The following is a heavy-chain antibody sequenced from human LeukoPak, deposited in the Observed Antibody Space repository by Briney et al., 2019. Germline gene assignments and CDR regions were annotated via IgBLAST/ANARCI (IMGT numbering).Heavy chain of an antibody. J-gene: IGHJ4*02. D-gene: IGHD1-26*01. CDR2: IYDSGST. V-gene: IGHV4-39*01. CDR1: GGSIRSSYYY. Sequence: SETLSLTCTVSGGSIRSSYYYWGWIRQPPGKGLEWIGSIYDSGSTYYNPSLKSRVTISVDTSKNQFSLRLNSVTAADTAVYYCARAAYSGSYHSDYWGQGTLVTVSS. CDR3: ARAAYSGSYHSDY.